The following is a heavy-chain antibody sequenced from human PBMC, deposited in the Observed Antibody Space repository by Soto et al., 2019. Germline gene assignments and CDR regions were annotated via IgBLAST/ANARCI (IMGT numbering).Heavy chain of an antibody. V-gene: IGHV4-59*01. CDR3: ARVRGTAGKRYFDY. D-gene: IGHD6-13*01. CDR2: TYYSGST. CDR1: GGSMVAYY. J-gene: IGHJ4*02. Sequence: SETLSLTCTVSGGSMVAYYWNWMRQPPGKGLQWIGYTYYSGSTTYNPSLKSRVTLSVDSSKNQFSLKLDSVTPADTAVYYCARVRGTAGKRYFDYWGPGTLVTVSS.